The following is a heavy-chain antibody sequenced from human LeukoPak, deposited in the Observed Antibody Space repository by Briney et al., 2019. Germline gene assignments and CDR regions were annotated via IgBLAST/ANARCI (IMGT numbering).Heavy chain of an antibody. CDR3: ARAWYYYDSSGYYPFGY. J-gene: IGHJ4*02. Sequence: SETLSLTCAVYGGSFSGYYWSWIRQPPGKGLEWIGEINHSGSTNYNPSLKSRVTISVDTSKNQFSLKLSSVTAADTAVYYCARAWYYYDSSGYYPFGYWGQGTLVTVSS. D-gene: IGHD3-22*01. V-gene: IGHV4-34*01. CDR1: GGSFSGYY. CDR2: INHSGST.